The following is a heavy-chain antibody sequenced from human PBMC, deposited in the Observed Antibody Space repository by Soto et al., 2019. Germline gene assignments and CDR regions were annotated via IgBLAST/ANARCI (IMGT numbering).Heavy chain of an antibody. Sequence: QVQLVQSGAEVKKPGASVKVSCKASGNTFTTYYVHWVRQAPGQGLEWMGVLNPRDGATSYAQKFQGRVTMTRDTSTSTVYMEMSSLRSEDTAMYYCTRRGYCSGGSCPLGFDYWGQGALVTVSS. D-gene: IGHD2-15*01. CDR1: GNTFTTYY. CDR3: TRRGYCSGGSCPLGFDY. CDR2: LNPRDGAT. J-gene: IGHJ4*02. V-gene: IGHV1-46*03.